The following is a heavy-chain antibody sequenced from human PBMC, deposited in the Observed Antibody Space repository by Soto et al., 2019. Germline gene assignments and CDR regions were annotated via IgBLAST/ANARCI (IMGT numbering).Heavy chain of an antibody. V-gene: IGHV3-30-3*01. CDR3: ARTLRYFDLASEFDP. CDR2: ISYDGSNK. D-gene: IGHD3-9*01. J-gene: IGHJ5*02. Sequence: GGSLRLSCAASGFTFSSYAMHWARKAPGKGLEWVAVISYDGSNKYYADSVKGRFTISRDNSKNTLYLQMNSLRAADTAVYYCARTLRYFDLASEFDPWGQGTLVTVSS. CDR1: GFTFSSYA.